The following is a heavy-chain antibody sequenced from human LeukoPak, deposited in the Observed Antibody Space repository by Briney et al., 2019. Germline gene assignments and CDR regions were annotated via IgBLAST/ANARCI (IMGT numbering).Heavy chain of an antibody. CDR3: ARDPHNWG. CDR1: GFTFSSYS. Sequence: GRSLRLSCAASGFTFSSYSMNWVRQAPGKGLEWVSYITSSSSTIYYADSVKGRFTISRDNAKNSLYLQMNNLRDEDTAVYYCARDPHNWGWGQGTLVTVSS. J-gene: IGHJ4*02. CDR2: ITSSSSTI. V-gene: IGHV3-48*02. D-gene: IGHD7-27*01.